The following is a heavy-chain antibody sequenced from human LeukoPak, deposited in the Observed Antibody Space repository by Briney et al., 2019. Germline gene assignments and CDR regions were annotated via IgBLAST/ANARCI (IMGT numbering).Heavy chain of an antibody. CDR3: AIKPPSGWFGTGWLDP. CDR1: GSSISNNNW. V-gene: IGHV4-4*02. D-gene: IGHD3-10*01. CDR2: IYHSGTT. Sequence: PSGTLSLTCSVSGSSISNNNWWSWVRQSPGKGLEWIGNIYHSGTTHYNPSLKSRATISVDKSKNQFSLKLNSVTAADTAVYYCAIKPPSGWFGTGWLDPWGQGTLVTVSS. J-gene: IGHJ5*02.